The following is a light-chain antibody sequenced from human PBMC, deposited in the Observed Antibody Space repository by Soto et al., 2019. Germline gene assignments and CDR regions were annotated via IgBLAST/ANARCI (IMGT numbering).Light chain of an antibody. J-gene: IGKJ2*01. CDR1: QSVSSY. V-gene: IGKV3-15*01. CDR2: GAS. Sequence: EIVMTQSPGTLSGSPGERVTLSCRASQSVSSYLAWYQQKPGQAPRLIVYGASPRATGVPARFSGSGSGTESTLTISSLQSEDFAFYYCQQYNSWLYTFGQGKKVEIK. CDR3: QQYNSWLYT.